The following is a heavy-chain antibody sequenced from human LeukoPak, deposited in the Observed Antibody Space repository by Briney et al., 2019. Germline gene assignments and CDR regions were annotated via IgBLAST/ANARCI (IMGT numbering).Heavy chain of an antibody. V-gene: IGHV4-34*01. CDR1: GGSFSGYY. J-gene: IGHJ6*03. CDR2: INHSGST. Sequence: SETLSLTCAVYGGSFSGYYWSWIRQPPGKGLEWIGEINHSGSTNYNPSLKSRVTISVDTSKNQFSLKLSSVTAADTAVYCCARARIFGVVTPSNYYYYMDVWGKGTTVTVSS. D-gene: IGHD3-3*01. CDR3: ARARIFGVVTPSNYYYYMDV.